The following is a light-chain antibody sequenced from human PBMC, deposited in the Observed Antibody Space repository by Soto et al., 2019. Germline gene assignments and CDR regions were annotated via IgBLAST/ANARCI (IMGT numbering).Light chain of an antibody. J-gene: IGLJ2*01. CDR2: LNSDGSH. CDR3: QTWGTGIHVV. Sequence: VLTQSPSASASLGASVKLTCTLSSGHSSYAIAWHQQQPEKGPRYLMKLNSDGSHSKGDGIPDRFSGSSSGAERYLAISSLQSEDEADDYCQTWGTGIHVVFGGGTKLTVL. V-gene: IGLV4-69*01. CDR1: SGHSSYA.